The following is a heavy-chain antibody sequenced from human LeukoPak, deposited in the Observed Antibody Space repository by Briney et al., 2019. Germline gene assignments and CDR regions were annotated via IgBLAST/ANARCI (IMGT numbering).Heavy chain of an antibody. J-gene: IGHJ4*02. V-gene: IGHV3-11*01. CDR3: ARVSGSYYNPYYFDY. Sequence: GGSLRLSCAASGFTFSDYYMSWIRQAPGKGLEWVSYISSSGSTIYYADSVKGRFTISRDNAKNSLYLQMNSLRAEDTAVYYCARVSGSYYNPYYFDYWGQGTLVTVSS. CDR2: ISSSGSTI. CDR1: GFTFSDYY. D-gene: IGHD3-10*01.